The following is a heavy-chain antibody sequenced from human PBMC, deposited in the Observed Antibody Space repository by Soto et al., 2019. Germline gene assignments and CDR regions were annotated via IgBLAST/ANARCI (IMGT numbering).Heavy chain of an antibody. Sequence: SVKVSCKASGFTFTSSAVQWVRQARGQRLGWIGWIVVGSGNTNYAQKFQERVTITRDMSTSTAYMELSSLRSEDTAVYYCAAAANFYYDSSGSYWGQGTLVTVSS. CDR1: GFTFTSSA. J-gene: IGHJ4*02. D-gene: IGHD3-22*01. V-gene: IGHV1-58*01. CDR2: IVVGSGNT. CDR3: AAAANFYYDSSGSY.